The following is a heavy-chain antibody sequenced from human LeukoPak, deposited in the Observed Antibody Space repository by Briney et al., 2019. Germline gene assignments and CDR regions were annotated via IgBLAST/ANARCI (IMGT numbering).Heavy chain of an antibody. D-gene: IGHD4-17*01. CDR1: GFTFSSYA. Sequence: GGSLRLSCAASGFTFSSYAMHWVRQAPGKGLEYVSAISSNGGSTYYANSVKGRFTISRDNSKNTLYLQMGSLRAEVMAVYYCARDVYGDLSYWYFDLWGRGTLVTVSS. CDR2: ISSNGGST. CDR3: ARDVYGDLSYWYFDL. V-gene: IGHV3-64*01. J-gene: IGHJ2*01.